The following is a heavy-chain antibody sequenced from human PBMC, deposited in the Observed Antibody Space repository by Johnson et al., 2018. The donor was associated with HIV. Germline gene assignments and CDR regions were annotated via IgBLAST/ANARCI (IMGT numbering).Heavy chain of an antibody. CDR2: ISYDGSNK. CDR1: GFTFSTYA. D-gene: IGHD1-26*01. Sequence: QVQLVESGGGLVQPGGSLRLSCAASGFTFSTYAMHWVRQAPGKGLEWVAVISYDGSNKYYADSVKGRFTISRDNSKDTLYLQMNSLRAEDTAVYYCAGVREAAFDIRGQGTMGTVSS. J-gene: IGHJ3*02. V-gene: IGHV3-30*04. CDR3: AGVREAAFDI.